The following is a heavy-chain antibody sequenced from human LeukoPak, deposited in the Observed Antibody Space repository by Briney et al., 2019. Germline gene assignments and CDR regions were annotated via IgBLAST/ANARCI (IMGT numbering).Heavy chain of an antibody. D-gene: IGHD3-10*01. CDR3: AKVLGVGGSFYYFDY. CDR1: GFTFSFYW. V-gene: IGHV3-74*01. Sequence: GGSLRLSCAASGFTFSFYWMHWVRQGPGKGLEWVSRISSDGSTTSYADSVKGRFTISRDNAKNTLYLQMNSLRAEDTAVYYCAKVLGVGGSFYYFDYWGQGTLVTVSS. J-gene: IGHJ4*02. CDR2: ISSDGSTT.